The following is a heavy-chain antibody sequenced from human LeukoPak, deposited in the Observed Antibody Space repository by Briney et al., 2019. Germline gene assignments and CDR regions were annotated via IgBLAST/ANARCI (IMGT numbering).Heavy chain of an antibody. CDR2: ISGSGGST. Sequence: GGSLRLSCAASGFTVSSNYMSWVRQAPGKGLEWVSAISGSGGSTYYADSVKGRFTISRDNSKNTLYLQMNSLRAEDTAVYYCARWQSYDSSGYYWIDYWGQGTLVTVSS. D-gene: IGHD3-22*01. CDR1: GFTVSSNY. J-gene: IGHJ4*02. CDR3: ARWQSYDSSGYYWIDY. V-gene: IGHV3-23*01.